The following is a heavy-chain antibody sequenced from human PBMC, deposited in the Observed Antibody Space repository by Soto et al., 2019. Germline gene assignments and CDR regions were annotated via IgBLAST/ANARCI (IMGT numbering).Heavy chain of an antibody. V-gene: IGHV4-59*01. J-gene: IGHJ5*02. CDR1: NGSFTSYY. CDR2: IYYSGNT. CDR3: ARGHSNYIFENWFDP. D-gene: IGHD4-4*01. Sequence: SETLSLTCTVSNGSFTSYYWTWIRQPPGKGLEWIGYIYYSGNTNYNSSLRGRVTISLDTSKSQFSLNLRSVTAADTAVYYCARGHSNYIFENWFDPWGQGTLVTVSS.